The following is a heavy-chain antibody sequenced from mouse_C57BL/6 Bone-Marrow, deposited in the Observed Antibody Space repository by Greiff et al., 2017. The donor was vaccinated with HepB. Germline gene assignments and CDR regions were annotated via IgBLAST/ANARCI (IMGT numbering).Heavy chain of an antibody. CDR1: GFSFNTYA. V-gene: IGHV10-1*01. J-gene: IGHJ2*01. D-gene: IGHD3-2*02. Sequence: EVQLVESGGGLVQPKGSLKLSCAASGFSFNTYAMNWVRQAPGKGLEWVARIRSKSNNYATYYADSVKDRFTISRDDSENMLYLQMNNLKTKDTAMYSGVSRLDSSGYYYFNYWDQGPTLSVSS. CDR2: IRSKSNNYAT. CDR3: VSRLDSSGYYYFNY.